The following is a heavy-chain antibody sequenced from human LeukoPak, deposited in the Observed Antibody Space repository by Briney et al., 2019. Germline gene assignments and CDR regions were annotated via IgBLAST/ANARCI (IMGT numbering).Heavy chain of an antibody. CDR1: GGSISSSNYY. V-gene: IGHV4-39*07. J-gene: IGHJ4*02. D-gene: IGHD4-17*01. CDR3: ARENTYGDYMAY. Sequence: SETLSLTCTVSGGSISSSNYYWGWIRQPPGKGLEWIGSIYYSGSTYYNPSLKSRVTISIDTSKNQFSLKLSSVTAADTAVYYCARENTYGDYMAYWGQGTLVTVSS. CDR2: IYYSGST.